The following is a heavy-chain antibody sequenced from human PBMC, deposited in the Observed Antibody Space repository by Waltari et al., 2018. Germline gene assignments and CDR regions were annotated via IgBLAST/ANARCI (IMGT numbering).Heavy chain of an antibody. D-gene: IGHD5-12*01. CDR1: GGSISCYS. Sequence: QVQLQESGPGLVKPSETLSPTCTVSGGSISCYSCSWIRQPPGTGLEWIGYIYYSGSTNYNPSLKSRVTISVDTSKNQFSLKLSSVTAADTAVYYCARCTDVDSWFDPWGQGTLVTVSS. CDR3: ARCTDVDSWFDP. V-gene: IGHV4-59*13. CDR2: IYYSGST. J-gene: IGHJ5*02.